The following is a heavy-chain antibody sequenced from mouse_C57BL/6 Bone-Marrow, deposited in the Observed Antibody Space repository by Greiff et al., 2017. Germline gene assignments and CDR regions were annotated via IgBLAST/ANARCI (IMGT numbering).Heavy chain of an antibody. J-gene: IGHJ4*01. V-gene: IGHV1-80*01. D-gene: IGHD2-1*01. CDR1: GYAFSSYW. CDR2: IYPGDGDT. CDR3: ARYGNYERHAMDY. Sequence: QVQLKESGAELVKPGASVKISCKASGYAFSSYWMNWVKQRPGKGLEWIGQIYPGDGDTNYNGKFKGKATLTADKSSSTAYMQLSSLTSEDAAVYFCARYGNYERHAMDYWGQGTSVTVSS.